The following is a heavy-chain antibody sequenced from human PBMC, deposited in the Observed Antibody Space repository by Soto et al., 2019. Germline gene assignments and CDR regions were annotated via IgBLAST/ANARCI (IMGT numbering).Heavy chain of an antibody. J-gene: IGHJ4*02. V-gene: IGHV4-39*01. Sequence: LQPICLSSSVACGTIRGSSYYRSRNSKTPGKGLEWIGRIYYRGGTYYTPSLKSRVTISADTSKNQFSLKLSSVTAADTAVYYYESEDVDTAMAVFDYWGQGSLVTVTP. D-gene: IGHD5-18*01. CDR3: ESEDVDTAMAVFDY. CDR2: IYYRGGT. CDR1: CGTIRGSSYY.